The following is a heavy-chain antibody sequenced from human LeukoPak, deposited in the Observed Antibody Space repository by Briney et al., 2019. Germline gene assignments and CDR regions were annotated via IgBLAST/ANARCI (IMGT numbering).Heavy chain of an antibody. CDR2: IYYNGRT. D-gene: IGHD4-17*01. CDR1: GGSISGSNYY. J-gene: IGHJ4*02. Sequence: SETLSLTCGVSGGSISGSNYYWDWNRQPPGKGPEWIGSIYYNGRTEYNPALKSRATISVDTSKNHFSLTLRSVTAADTAIYYCARQPGDYLDYWGRGTLVTVSS. CDR3: ARQPGDYLDY. V-gene: IGHV4-39*01.